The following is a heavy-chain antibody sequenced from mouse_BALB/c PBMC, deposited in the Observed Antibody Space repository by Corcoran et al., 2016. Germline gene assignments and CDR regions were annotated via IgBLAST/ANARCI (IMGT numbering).Heavy chain of an antibody. Sequence: QVQLQQAGPELVKPGASVKMSCKASGYTFTDYVISWVKQRTGQGLEWIGEIYPGSGRTYYNEKFKGKATLTADKSSNTAYMQLSSLTSEDSAVYFCARSRAYYYGSSYYAMDYWGQGTSVTVSS. CDR3: ARSRAYYYGSSYYAMDY. CDR2: IYPGSGRT. V-gene: IGHV1-81*01. D-gene: IGHD1-1*01. CDR1: GYTFTDYV. J-gene: IGHJ4*01.